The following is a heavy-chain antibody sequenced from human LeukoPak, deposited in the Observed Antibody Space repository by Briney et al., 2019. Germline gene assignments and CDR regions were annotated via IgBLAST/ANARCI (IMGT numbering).Heavy chain of an antibody. V-gene: IGHV1-2*04. CDR3: ARGGPHVFYDILTGYPTDAFDI. J-gene: IGHJ3*02. CDR2: INPNSGGT. Sequence: GASVKVSCKASGYTFTGPPIHPARQAPGQGLEWMGWINPNSGGTNYAQKFQGWVTMTRDTSISTAYMELSRLRSDDTAVYYCARGGPHVFYDILTGYPTDAFDIWGQGTMVTVSS. CDR1: GYTFTGPP. D-gene: IGHD3-9*01.